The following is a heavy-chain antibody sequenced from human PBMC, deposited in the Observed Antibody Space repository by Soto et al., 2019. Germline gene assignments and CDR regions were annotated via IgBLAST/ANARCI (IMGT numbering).Heavy chain of an antibody. CDR3: ARQPETFIVDP. J-gene: IGHJ5*02. CDR1: GGSISSSSYY. D-gene: IGHD3-16*02. Sequence: SETLSLTCTVSGGSISSSSYYWGWIRQPPGKGLEWIGSIYYSGSTYYNPSLKSRVTISVDTSKNQFSLKLSSVTAADTAVYYCARQPETFIVDPWGQGTLVTVSS. CDR2: IYYSGST. V-gene: IGHV4-39*01.